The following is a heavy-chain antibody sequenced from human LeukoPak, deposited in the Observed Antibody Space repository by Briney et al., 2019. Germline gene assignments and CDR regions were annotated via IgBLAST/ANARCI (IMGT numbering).Heavy chain of an antibody. J-gene: IGHJ4*02. CDR2: TYYRSKWYN. Sequence: SQTLSLTCAISGDSFSNNSAVWNWIRQSPSRGLEWLGRTYYRSKWYNDYGASVKSRITVNPDTSKNQFSLQLNSVTPEDTAVYYCVRSQYWRFDDWGQRTLVTVSS. V-gene: IGHV6-1*01. CDR1: GDSFSNNSAV. D-gene: IGHD2-8*02. CDR3: VRSQYWRFDD.